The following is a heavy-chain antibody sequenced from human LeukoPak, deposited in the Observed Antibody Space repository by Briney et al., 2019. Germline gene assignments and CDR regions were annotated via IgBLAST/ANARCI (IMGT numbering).Heavy chain of an antibody. CDR1: SISFSSYA. J-gene: IGHJ2*01. Sequence: GGSLRLSCAASSISFSSYAMNWVRQAPGKGLEWVSAISASGGDTYCADSVKGRFTVSRDNSKNTLYLQMNSLRAEDTAVYYCAKDAAVAGTPIVWYFDLWGRGTLVTVSS. CDR3: AKDAAVAGTPIVWYFDL. D-gene: IGHD6-19*01. V-gene: IGHV3-23*01. CDR2: ISASGGDT.